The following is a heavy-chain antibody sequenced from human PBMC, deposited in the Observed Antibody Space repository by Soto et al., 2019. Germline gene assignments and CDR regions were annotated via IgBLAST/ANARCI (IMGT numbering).Heavy chain of an antibody. CDR3: ARGPLEWNYYYMDV. D-gene: IGHD3-3*01. Sequence: GGSLRLSCAASGLTFSSYAMSWVRPAPGKGLEWVSAISGSGGSTYYADSVKGRFTISRDNSKNTLYLQMNSLRAEDTAVYYCARGPLEWNYYYMDVWGKGTTVTVSS. J-gene: IGHJ6*03. CDR1: GLTFSSYA. CDR2: ISGSGGST. V-gene: IGHV3-23*01.